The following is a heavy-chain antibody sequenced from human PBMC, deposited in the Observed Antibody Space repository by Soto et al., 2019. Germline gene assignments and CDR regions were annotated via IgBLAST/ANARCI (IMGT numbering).Heavy chain of an antibody. CDR1: GASISYGGFS. J-gene: IGHJ4*02. Sequence: PSETLSLTCTVSGASISYGGFSWSWIRQSPGKGLEWIGYISHLESTYFHPSFKSRLTMSIDRTRNQFSLKLSSVTAADMAVYYCARRGGYDSFDYWGQGVLVTVSS. CDR2: ISHLEST. D-gene: IGHD5-12*01. V-gene: IGHV4-30-2*06. CDR3: ARRGGYDSFDY.